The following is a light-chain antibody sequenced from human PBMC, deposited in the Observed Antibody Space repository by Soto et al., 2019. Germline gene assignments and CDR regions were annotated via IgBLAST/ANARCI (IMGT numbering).Light chain of an antibody. Sequence: DIQIIQSPSTLSASVGDRVTITCRASQSISSWLAWYQQKPGRAPKVLIYKASSLESGVPSRFSGSGSGTEFTLTISSLQPDDFATYYCQQYNSYSRTFGQGTKVDFK. CDR2: KAS. V-gene: IGKV1-5*03. J-gene: IGKJ1*01. CDR1: QSISSW. CDR3: QQYNSYSRT.